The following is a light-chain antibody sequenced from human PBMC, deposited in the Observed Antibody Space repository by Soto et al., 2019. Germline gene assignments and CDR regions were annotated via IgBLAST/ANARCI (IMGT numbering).Light chain of an antibody. CDR3: KQANSFPLT. J-gene: IGKJ4*01. CDR1: QGINKW. V-gene: IGKV1-12*01. Sequence: DIQMTQSPSSVSASVGERVTITCRASQGINKWLAWYQQKPGKASKLLISAASSLRSGVPSRFSGSGSGTDFILTISSLQPEDFATYYCKQANSFPLTFGGGTKVDIK. CDR2: AAS.